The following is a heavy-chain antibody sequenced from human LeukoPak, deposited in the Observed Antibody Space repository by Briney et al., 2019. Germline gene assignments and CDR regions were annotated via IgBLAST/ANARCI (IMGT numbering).Heavy chain of an antibody. J-gene: IGHJ4*02. CDR2: ISGSGGST. CDR3: AKGRTTGTLFYFDY. D-gene: IGHD1-1*01. Sequence: PGGTLRLSCAASGFTFSSYGMSWVRQAPGKGLEWVSAISGSGGSTYYADSVKGRFTISRDNSKNTVYLQMNSLRAEDTAVYYCAKGRTTGTLFYFDYWGQGTLVTVSS. V-gene: IGHV3-23*01. CDR1: GFTFSSYG.